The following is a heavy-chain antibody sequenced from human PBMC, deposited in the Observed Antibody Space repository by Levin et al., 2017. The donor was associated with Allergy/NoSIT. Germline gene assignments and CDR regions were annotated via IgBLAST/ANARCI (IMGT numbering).Heavy chain of an antibody. D-gene: IGHD3-10*01. CDR3: ARRYGSGTYYQGNNY. CDR1: GFTFSDYY. J-gene: IGHJ4*02. CDR2: IITSGTHT. Sequence: PGGSLRLSCAASGFTFSDYYMSWIRQAPGKGLEWISYIITSGTHTSYADSVKGRFTISRDNANNLVFLQMNSLRAEDTAVYYCARRYGSGTYYQGNNYWGQGTLVTVSS. V-gene: IGHV3-11*03.